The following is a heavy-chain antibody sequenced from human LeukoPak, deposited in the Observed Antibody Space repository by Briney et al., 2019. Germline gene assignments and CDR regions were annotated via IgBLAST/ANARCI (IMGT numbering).Heavy chain of an antibody. J-gene: IGHJ4*02. D-gene: IGHD6-19*01. CDR1: GFVFSNYA. CDR2: ISGTSGST. V-gene: IGHV3-23*01. CDR3: AKETNAVTGRAYFDY. Sequence: GGSLRLSCGASGFVFSNYAMAWVRQAPGKGLEWVSSISGTSGSTYYADSVKGRFTISRDNSKNSLDLQMSSLRAEDTAVYYCAKETNAVTGRAYFDYWGQGTMVTVSS.